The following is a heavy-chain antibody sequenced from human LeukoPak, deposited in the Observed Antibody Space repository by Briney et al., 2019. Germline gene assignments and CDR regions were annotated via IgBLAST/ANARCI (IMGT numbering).Heavy chain of an antibody. J-gene: IGHJ4*02. CDR1: GGSFSGYY. CDR2: INHSGST. V-gene: IGHV4-34*01. CDR3: ARRLKRITIFGVVINYFDY. D-gene: IGHD3-3*01. Sequence: SETLSLTCAVYGGSFSGYYWSWIRQPPGKGLEWIGEINHSGSTNYNPSLKSRVTISVDTSKNQFSLKLSSVTAADTAVYYCARRLKRITIFGVVINYFDYWGQGTLVTVSS.